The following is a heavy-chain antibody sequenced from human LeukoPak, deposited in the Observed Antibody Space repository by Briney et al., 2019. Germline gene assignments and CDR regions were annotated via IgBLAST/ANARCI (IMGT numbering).Heavy chain of an antibody. D-gene: IGHD3-22*01. CDR3: AGEYYDSSGYYYSSNRDWYFDL. J-gene: IGHJ2*01. Sequence: PGRSLRLSCAASGFTFSSYAMHWVRQAPGKGLEWVAVISYDGSNKYYADSVKGRFTISRDNSKNTLYLQMNSLRAEDTAVYYCAGEYYDSSGYYYSSNRDWYFDLWGRGTLVTVSS. CDR2: ISYDGSNK. V-gene: IGHV3-30*01. CDR1: GFTFSSYA.